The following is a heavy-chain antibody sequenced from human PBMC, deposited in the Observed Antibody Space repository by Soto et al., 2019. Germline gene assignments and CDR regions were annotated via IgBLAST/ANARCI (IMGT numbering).Heavy chain of an antibody. V-gene: IGHV1-18*01. J-gene: IGHJ6*02. CDR1: GYSFTTYG. Sequence: QVQLVQSRGEVKKPGASVKVSCKTSGYSFTTYGISWVRQAPGQGLEWMGWISGYNGNTNYAQKLKGRLTMTTDTSTSTAYREMRSLTSDATAVYYCAREGPAPYYYYGMDVWGQGSTVTVSS. CDR3: AREGPAPYYYYGMDV. CDR2: ISGYNGNT.